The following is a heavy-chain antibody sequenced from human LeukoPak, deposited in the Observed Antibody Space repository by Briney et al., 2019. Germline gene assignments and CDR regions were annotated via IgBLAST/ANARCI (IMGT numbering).Heavy chain of an antibody. V-gene: IGHV4-39*07. D-gene: IGHD6-19*01. CDR2: IYYSGST. Sequence: SETLSLTCTVSVGSISSSSYHWGWIRQPPGKGLEWIASIYYSGSTYYNPSLKSRVTISVDTSKNQFSLKLSSVTAADTAVYYCARDLHQWLHTQWGQGTLVTVSS. J-gene: IGHJ4*02. CDR1: VGSISSSSYH. CDR3: ARDLHQWLHTQ.